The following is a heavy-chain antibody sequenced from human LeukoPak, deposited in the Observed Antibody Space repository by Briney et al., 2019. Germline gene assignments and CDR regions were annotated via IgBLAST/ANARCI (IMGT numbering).Heavy chain of an antibody. CDR2: IRFDGSRQ. CDR3: ARSVVSTYWYFDL. D-gene: IGHD4-23*01. V-gene: IGHV3-30*02. CDR1: GFTFATSG. J-gene: IGHJ2*01. Sequence: GGSLRLSCAASGFTFATSGMHWVRQGPGKGLEWVAFIRFDGSRQYYADSVKGRFTVSRDNAKNTLYLQMDSLRAEDTAMYYCARSVVSTYWYFDLWGRGTLVTVSS.